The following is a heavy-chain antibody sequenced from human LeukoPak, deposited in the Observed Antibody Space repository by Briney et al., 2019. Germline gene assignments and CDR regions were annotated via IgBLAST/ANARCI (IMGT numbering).Heavy chain of an antibody. J-gene: IGHJ4*02. D-gene: IGHD3-3*01. V-gene: IGHV2-5*02. Sequence: SGPTLVKPTQTLTLTCTFSGFSLTTTDVAVGWIRQPPGKALEWLALIYWDDDKRYSPSLKSRLTITKDTSRNQVVLTMTNMDPVDTATYYCAYRQDFCFDYWGQGTLVTVSS. CDR2: IYWDDDK. CDR3: AYRQDFCFDY. CDR1: GFSLTTTDVA.